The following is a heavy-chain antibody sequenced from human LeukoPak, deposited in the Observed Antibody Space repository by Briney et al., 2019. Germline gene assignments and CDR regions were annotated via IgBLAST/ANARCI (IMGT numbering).Heavy chain of an antibody. Sequence: PGGSLGLSCAASGFTFSSYWMSWVRQAPGKGLEWVANIKQDGSEKYYADSVKGRFTISRDNAKNSLYLQMNSLRAEDTAVYYCASQSYSSSWLFDYWGQGTLVTVSS. CDR1: GFTFSSYW. V-gene: IGHV3-7*01. D-gene: IGHD6-13*01. CDR3: ASQSYSSSWLFDY. J-gene: IGHJ4*02. CDR2: IKQDGSEK.